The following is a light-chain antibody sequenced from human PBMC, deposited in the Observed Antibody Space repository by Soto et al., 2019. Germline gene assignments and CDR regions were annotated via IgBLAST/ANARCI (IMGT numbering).Light chain of an antibody. Sequence: LTQPASVSGSHGQSITISCTGSSNDIGAYKYVSWYQQYPGKAPKLIIFEVSNRPSGVSNRFSGSKSGNTASLTIAGLQAEDEADYHCSSYTTGSTLYVFGGGTKV. J-gene: IGLJ1*01. CDR2: EVS. CDR3: SSYTTGSTLYV. V-gene: IGLV2-14*01. CDR1: SNDIGAYKY.